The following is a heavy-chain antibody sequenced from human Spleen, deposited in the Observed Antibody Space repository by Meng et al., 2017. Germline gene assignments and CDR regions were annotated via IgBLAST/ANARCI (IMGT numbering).Heavy chain of an antibody. V-gene: IGHV3-30*01. J-gene: IGHJ4*02. CDR3: ARSRRYFDY. Sequence: VKGRCTIARDNSKNTLHLQMNSMTVEDTAVYYCARSRRYFDYWGQGTLVTVSS. D-gene: IGHD6-13*01.